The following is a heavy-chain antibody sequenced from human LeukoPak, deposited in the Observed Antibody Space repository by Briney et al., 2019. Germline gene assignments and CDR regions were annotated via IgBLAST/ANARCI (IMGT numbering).Heavy chain of an antibody. CDR1: GFSFSDYG. J-gene: IGHJ4*02. D-gene: IGHD6-19*01. CDR2: ILYDGSQK. Sequence: GGSLRLSCEASGFSFSDYGMHWVRQGPGKGLEWVAFILYDGSQKYYADSVKGRFTVPRDNSKNTVYLQMNSLRTEDTAVYYCVKDQAGGWGQGTLVTVSS. CDR3: VKDQAGG. V-gene: IGHV3-30*02.